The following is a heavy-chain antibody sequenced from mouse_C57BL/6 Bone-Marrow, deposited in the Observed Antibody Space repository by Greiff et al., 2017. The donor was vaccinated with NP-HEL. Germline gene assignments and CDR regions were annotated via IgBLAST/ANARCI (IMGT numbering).Heavy chain of an antibody. J-gene: IGHJ1*03. V-gene: IGHV14-2*01. CDR1: GFNIKDYY. Sequence: VQLQQSGAELVKPGASVKLSCTASGFNIKDYYMHWVKQRTEQGLEWIGRIDPEDGETKYVPTFQGKATITADTSSNTAYLQRSSLTSEDTAVYYCARSSPLITTVVAHWYFDVWGTGTTVTVSS. D-gene: IGHD1-1*01. CDR3: ARSSPLITTVVAHWYFDV. CDR2: IDPEDGET.